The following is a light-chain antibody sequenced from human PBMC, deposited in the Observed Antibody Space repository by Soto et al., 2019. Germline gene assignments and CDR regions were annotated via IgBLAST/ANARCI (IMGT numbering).Light chain of an antibody. Sequence: DIQMTQSPSTLSASVGDRVTITCRASQSISSWLAWYQQKPGKAPKLLIYKASSLESRVPSRFSGSGSGTEFTLTISSLQPDDFAKYYCQQRKSYPITFGQGTRLEIK. CDR2: KAS. CDR3: QQRKSYPIT. J-gene: IGKJ5*01. CDR1: QSISSW. V-gene: IGKV1-5*03.